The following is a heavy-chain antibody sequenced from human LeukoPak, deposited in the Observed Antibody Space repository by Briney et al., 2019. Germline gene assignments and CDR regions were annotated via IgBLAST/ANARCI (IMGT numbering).Heavy chain of an antibody. CDR2: ISGSGGST. V-gene: IGHV3-23*01. D-gene: IGHD3-3*01. CDR3: AKDFRNGLRFLEWLFLFDY. Sequence: PGGSLRLSCAASGFTFSSYAMSWVRQAPGKGLEWVSAISGSGGSTYYADSVKGRFTISRDNSKNTLYLQMNSLRAEDTAVYYCAKDFRNGLRFLEWLFLFDYWGQGTLVTVSS. J-gene: IGHJ4*02. CDR1: GFTFSSYA.